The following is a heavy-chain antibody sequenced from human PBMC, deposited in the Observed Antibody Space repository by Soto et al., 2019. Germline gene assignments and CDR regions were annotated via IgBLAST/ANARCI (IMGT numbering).Heavy chain of an antibody. D-gene: IGHD6-19*01. CDR3: ARARIAVAGTGHIDY. J-gene: IGHJ4*02. Sequence: PSQTLPLTCSVSGGSISNSSYFWSWIRQPPGKGLEWIGTIYYSGSTYYSPSLKSRVTISVDTSKNQFSLKLSSVTAADTAVYYCARARIAVAGTGHIDYWGQGTLVTVSS. V-gene: IGHV4-39*01. CDR2: IYYSGST. CDR1: GGSISNSSYF.